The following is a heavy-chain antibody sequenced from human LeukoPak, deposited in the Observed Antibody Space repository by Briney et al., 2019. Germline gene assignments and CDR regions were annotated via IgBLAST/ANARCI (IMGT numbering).Heavy chain of an antibody. V-gene: IGHV4-59*08. CDR3: ASLSEIITAWNYFGY. CDR1: GGSISSYY. CDR2: IYYSGST. Sequence: SETLSLTCTVSGGSISSYYWSWIRQPPGKGLEWIGYIYYSGSTNYNPSLKSRVTISVDTSKNQFSLKLSSVNAADTAVYYCASLSEIITAWNYFGYWGQGTLVTVSS. D-gene: IGHD2-21*02. J-gene: IGHJ4*02.